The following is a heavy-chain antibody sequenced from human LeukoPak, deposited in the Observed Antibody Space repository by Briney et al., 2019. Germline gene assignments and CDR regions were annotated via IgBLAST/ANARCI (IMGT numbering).Heavy chain of an antibody. CDR3: AKVLQMVREVTPFDY. CDR1: GFTFSNFP. Sequence: GGSLRLSCAASGFTFSNFPMSWVRQAPGKGLEWVANIKQDGSEKYYVDSVKGRFTISRDNAKNSLYLQMNSLRAEDTALYYCAKVLQMVREVTPFDYWGQGTLVTVSS. CDR2: IKQDGSEK. V-gene: IGHV3-7*01. D-gene: IGHD3-10*01. J-gene: IGHJ4*02.